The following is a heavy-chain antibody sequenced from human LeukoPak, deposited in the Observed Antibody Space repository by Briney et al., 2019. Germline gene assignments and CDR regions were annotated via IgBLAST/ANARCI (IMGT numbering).Heavy chain of an antibody. Sequence: GRSLRLSCAASGFTFSSYAMHWVRQAPGKGLEWVAVISYDGSNKYYADSVKGRFTISRDNSKNTLYLQMNSLRSEDTAVYYCARQGYSSGWYYFDYWGQGTLVTVSS. CDR1: GFTFSSYA. CDR3: ARQGYSSGWYYFDY. D-gene: IGHD6-19*01. CDR2: ISYDGSNK. J-gene: IGHJ4*02. V-gene: IGHV3-30*04.